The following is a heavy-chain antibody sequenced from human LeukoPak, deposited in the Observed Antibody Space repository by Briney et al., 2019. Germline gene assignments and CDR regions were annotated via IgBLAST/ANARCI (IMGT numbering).Heavy chain of an antibody. V-gene: IGHV3-30-3*01. CDR2: ISYDGSNK. D-gene: IGHD1-26*01. CDR3: AKDVGKWESLHFFDY. CDR1: GFTFSSYA. J-gene: IGHJ4*02. Sequence: PGGSLRLSCAASGFTFSSYAMHWVRQAPGKGLEWVAVISYDGSNKYYADSVKGRFTISRDDSRNTLYLQMNGLRGDDTAVYYCAKDVGKWESLHFFDYWGQGTLVTVSS.